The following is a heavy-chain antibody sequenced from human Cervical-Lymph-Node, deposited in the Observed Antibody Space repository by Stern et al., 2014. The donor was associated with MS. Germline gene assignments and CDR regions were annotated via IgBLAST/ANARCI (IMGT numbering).Heavy chain of an antibody. CDR1: GFSLSTTGMR. V-gene: IGHV2-70*04. D-gene: IGHD6-19*01. Sequence: QITLKESGPALLRPTETLRLTCTFSGFSLSTTGMRVSWIRQPPGKALEWLAGIDWDDEKFYNTSLKTRVTISKDTSKNHVVLTMTNVDPVDTATYYCARLGAVGGLDFWGQGTLVTVSS. J-gene: IGHJ4*02. CDR2: IDWDDEK. CDR3: ARLGAVGGLDF.